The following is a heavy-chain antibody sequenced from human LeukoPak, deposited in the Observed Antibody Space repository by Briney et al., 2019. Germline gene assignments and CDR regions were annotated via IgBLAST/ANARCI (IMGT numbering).Heavy chain of an antibody. Sequence: GGSLRLSCAACGFTFSSYAMSWVRQAPGKGLEWVSTISGSGGSTYYADSVKGRFTISRDNSRTTLYLQMNSLRAEDTAVYYCAKDRAAPATPYNWFDPWGQGTLVTVSS. CDR1: GFTFSSYA. J-gene: IGHJ5*02. CDR3: AKDRAAPATPYNWFDP. V-gene: IGHV3-23*01. D-gene: IGHD6-13*01. CDR2: ISGSGGST.